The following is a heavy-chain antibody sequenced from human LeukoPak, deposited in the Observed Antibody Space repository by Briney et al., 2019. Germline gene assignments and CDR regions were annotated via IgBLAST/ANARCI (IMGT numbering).Heavy chain of an antibody. J-gene: IGHJ4*02. CDR3: ARRGESTNYGDYRFDS. D-gene: IGHD4-17*01. CDR1: GFTFSSYA. CDR2: TSDSGGNT. V-gene: IGHV3-23*01. Sequence: GGSLRLSCAASGFTFSSYAMSWVRQAPGKGLQWVSATSDSGGNTYYADFVKGRFTISRDNPKSTLYLQVNSLRAEDTAVYYCARRGESTNYGDYRFDSWGQGTLVTVSS.